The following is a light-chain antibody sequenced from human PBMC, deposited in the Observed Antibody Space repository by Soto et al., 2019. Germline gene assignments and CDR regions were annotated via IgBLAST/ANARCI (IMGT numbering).Light chain of an antibody. J-gene: IGKJ4*01. Sequence: DIQVIQSPSSVSASVGDRVTITCRASQGFSSWLAWYQQKPGKAPNLLIYVASTLQSGVPSRFSGSGSGTDFTLTISSLQPEDFATYYCQQANSFPLTFGGGTKV. V-gene: IGKV1D-12*01. CDR1: QGFSSW. CDR2: VAS. CDR3: QQANSFPLT.